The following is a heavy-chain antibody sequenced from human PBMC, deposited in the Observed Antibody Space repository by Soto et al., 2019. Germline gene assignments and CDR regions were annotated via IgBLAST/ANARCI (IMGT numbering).Heavy chain of an antibody. CDR2: ISYDGSNK. Sequence: GGSLRLSCAASGFTFSSYGMHWVRQAPGKGLEWVAVISYDGSNKYYADPVKGRFTISRDNSKNTLYLQMNSLRAEDTAVYYCAKDLLPLRYFDWFDPWGQGTLVTVSS. V-gene: IGHV3-30*18. J-gene: IGHJ5*02. CDR1: GFTFSSYG. CDR3: AKDLLPLRYFDWFDP. D-gene: IGHD3-9*01.